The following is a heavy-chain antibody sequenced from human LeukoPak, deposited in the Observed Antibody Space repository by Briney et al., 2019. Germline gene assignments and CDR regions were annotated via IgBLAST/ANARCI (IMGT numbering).Heavy chain of an antibody. CDR1: GGSISSSSYY. D-gene: IGHD5-18*01. CDR2: IYYSGST. V-gene: IGHV4-39*02. CDR3: ARDPGRYGYGAYYYYYMDV. J-gene: IGHJ6*03. Sequence: SETLSLTCTVSGGSISSSSYYWGWIRQPPGKGLEWIGSIYYSGSTYYNPSLKSRVTISVDTSKNQFSLKLSSVTAADTAVYYCARDPGRYGYGAYYYYYMDVWGKGTTVTVSS.